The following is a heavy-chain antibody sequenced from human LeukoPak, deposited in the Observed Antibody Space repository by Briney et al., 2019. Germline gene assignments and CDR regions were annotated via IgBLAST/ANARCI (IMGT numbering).Heavy chain of an antibody. CDR2: ISTSSSTI. J-gene: IGHJ4*02. CDR1: GFTFGSYS. Sequence: GGSLRLSCAASGFTFGSYSMNWVRQAPGKGLEWISCISTSSSTIYYADSVKGRFTISRDNAKNSLYLQMNSLRADDTAVYYCARWGTTTNWGQGTLVTVSS. CDR3: ARWGTTTN. D-gene: IGHD1-26*01. V-gene: IGHV3-48*01.